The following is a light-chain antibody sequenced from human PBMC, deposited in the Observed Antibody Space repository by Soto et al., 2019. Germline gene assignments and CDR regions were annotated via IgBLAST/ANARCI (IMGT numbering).Light chain of an antibody. J-gene: IGLJ3*02. Sequence: QSALTQPPSASGSPGQSVTISCTGTSSDVGGYNYVSWYQQHPGKAPQLMIYEVNKRPSGVPDRFSGSKSGNTASLSVSGLQAADEADYYCSSYAGSNNGVFGGGTKVTVL. CDR3: SSYAGSNNGV. V-gene: IGLV2-8*01. CDR1: SSDVGGYNY. CDR2: EVN.